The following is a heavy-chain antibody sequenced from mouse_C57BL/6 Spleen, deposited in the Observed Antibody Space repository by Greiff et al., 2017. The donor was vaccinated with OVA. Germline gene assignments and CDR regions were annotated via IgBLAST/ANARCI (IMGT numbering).Heavy chain of an antibody. CDR2: ISSGGDYI. CDR1: GFTFSSYA. V-gene: IGHV5-9-1*02. Sequence: EVKLVESGEGLVKPGGSLKLSCAASGFTFSSYAMSWVRQTPETRLEWVAYISSGGDYIYYADTVKGRFTISRDNARNTLYLQMSSLKSEDTAMYYCTRNYYGSSYLYYFDYWGQGTTLTVSS. J-gene: IGHJ2*01. CDR3: TRNYYGSSYLYYFDY. D-gene: IGHD1-1*01.